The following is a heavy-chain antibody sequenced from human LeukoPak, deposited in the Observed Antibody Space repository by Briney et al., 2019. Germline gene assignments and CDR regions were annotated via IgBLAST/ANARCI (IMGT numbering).Heavy chain of an antibody. CDR3: AISETGTADY. J-gene: IGHJ4*02. CDR1: GGSFSGYY. CDR2: INHSGST. D-gene: IGHD1-7*01. V-gene: IGHV4-34*01. Sequence: SXXLSLTCAVYGGSFSGYYWSWIRQPPGKGLEWIGEINHSGSTNYNPSLKSRGTISIDTSKNQFSLKLSSVTAADTAVYYCAISETGTADYWGQGTLVTVSS.